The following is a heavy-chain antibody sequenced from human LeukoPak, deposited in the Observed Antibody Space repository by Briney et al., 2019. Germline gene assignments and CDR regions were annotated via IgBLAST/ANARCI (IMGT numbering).Heavy chain of an antibody. J-gene: IGHJ4*02. Sequence: GGSLRLSCAASGFTFSSYSMNWVRQPPGKGLEWVSSISSSSSYIYYADSVKGRFTISRDNAKNSLYLQMNSLRAEDTAVYYCARDMVVAAGDWGQGTLVTVSS. CDR3: ARDMVVAAGD. D-gene: IGHD2-15*01. V-gene: IGHV3-21*01. CDR2: ISSSSSYI. CDR1: GFTFSSYS.